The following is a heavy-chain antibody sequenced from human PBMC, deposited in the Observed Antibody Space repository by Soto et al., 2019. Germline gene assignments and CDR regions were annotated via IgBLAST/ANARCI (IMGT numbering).Heavy chain of an antibody. CDR3: AKQAGYSSDPFDY. CDR2: ISSSSSYI. D-gene: IGHD6-19*01. J-gene: IGHJ4*02. Sequence: PGGSLRLSCAASGFTFSSYSMNWVRQAPGKGLEWVSSISSSSSYIYYADSVKGRFTISRDNSKNTVHLQINSLRVEDTAVYYCAKQAGYSSDPFDYWGQGTLVTVSS. V-gene: IGHV3-21*04. CDR1: GFTFSSYS.